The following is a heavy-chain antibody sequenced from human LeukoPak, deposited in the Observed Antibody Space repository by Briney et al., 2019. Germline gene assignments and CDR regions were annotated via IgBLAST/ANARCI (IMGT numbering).Heavy chain of an antibody. Sequence: PGGTLRLSCAASGFTFSSYGMSWVRQAPGKGLEWVSAISGSGGSTYYADSVKGRFTISRDNSKNTLYLQMNSLRAEDTAVYYCAKDFSRVAVGLGSDYWGQGTLVTVSS. CDR3: AKDFSRVAVGLGSDY. D-gene: IGHD2-15*01. CDR1: GFTFSSYG. J-gene: IGHJ4*02. V-gene: IGHV3-23*01. CDR2: ISGSGGST.